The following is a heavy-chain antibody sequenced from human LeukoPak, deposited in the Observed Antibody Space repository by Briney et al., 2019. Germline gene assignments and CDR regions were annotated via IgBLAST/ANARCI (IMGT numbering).Heavy chain of an antibody. CDR1: GGSISSGSYY. J-gene: IGHJ4*02. Sequence: PSETLSLTCTVSGGSISSGSYYWSWIRQPAGKGLEWIGRIYTSGSTNYNPSLKSRVTISVDTSKNQFSLKLSSVTAADTAVYYCAREGGWGNDILTGYYKFDYWGQGTLVTVSS. CDR2: IYTSGST. CDR3: AREGGWGNDILTGYYKFDY. V-gene: IGHV4-61*02. D-gene: IGHD3-9*01.